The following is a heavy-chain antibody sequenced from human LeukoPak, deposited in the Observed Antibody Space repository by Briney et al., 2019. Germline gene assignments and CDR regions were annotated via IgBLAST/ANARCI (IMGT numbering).Heavy chain of an antibody. D-gene: IGHD2-15*01. CDR1: GYTFTTYG. CDR2: ISAYNGNT. J-gene: IGHJ5*02. Sequence: ASVKVSCTASGYTFTTYGISWVRQAPGQGLEWMGWISAYNGNTNYAQKLQGRVTMTTDTSTSTAYMELRSLRSDDTAVYYCARGGYCSGGTCYQTKFDRWGQGTLVTVSS. V-gene: IGHV1-18*01. CDR3: ARGGYCSGGTCYQTKFDR.